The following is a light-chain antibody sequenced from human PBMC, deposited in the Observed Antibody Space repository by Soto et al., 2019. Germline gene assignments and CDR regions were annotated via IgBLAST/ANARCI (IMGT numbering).Light chain of an antibody. Sequence: EIVLTQSPATLSLSPGQRATLYCRASQSVSSYLAWYQQKPGQPPRLLIYDASNRATGIPARFGGSGSGTDFTLTISSLEPEDFAVYYCQQRSSWPRTFGQGTKVDIK. CDR1: QSVSSY. CDR3: QQRSSWPRT. J-gene: IGKJ1*01. CDR2: DAS. V-gene: IGKV3-11*01.